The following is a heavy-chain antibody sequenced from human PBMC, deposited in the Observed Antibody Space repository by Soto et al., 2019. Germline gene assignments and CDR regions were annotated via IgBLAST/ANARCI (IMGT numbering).Heavy chain of an antibody. J-gene: IGHJ6*02. V-gene: IGHV4-39*01. CDR3: ARHVRDFWSGYSWGMDV. D-gene: IGHD3-3*01. CDR2: IYYSGST. CDR1: GGSISSSSYY. Sequence: SETLSLTCTVSGGSISSSSYYWGWIRQPPGKGLEWIGSIYYSGSTYYNPSLKSRVTISVDTSKNQFSLKLGSVTAADTAVYYCARHVRDFWSGYSWGMDVWGQGTTVTVSS.